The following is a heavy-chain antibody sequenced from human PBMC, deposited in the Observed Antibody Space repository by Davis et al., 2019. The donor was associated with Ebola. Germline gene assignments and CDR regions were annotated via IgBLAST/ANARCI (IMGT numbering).Heavy chain of an antibody. CDR3: AREMATTYFDY. J-gene: IGHJ4*02. Sequence: GGSLRLSCAASGFTFSSYDMNWVRQAPGKGLEWVSSISSSSSYIYYADSVKGRFTISRDNAKNSRYLQMNSLRAEDTAVYYCAREMATTYFDYWGQGTLVTVSS. D-gene: IGHD5-24*01. V-gene: IGHV3-21*01. CDR1: GFTFSSYD. CDR2: ISSSSSYI.